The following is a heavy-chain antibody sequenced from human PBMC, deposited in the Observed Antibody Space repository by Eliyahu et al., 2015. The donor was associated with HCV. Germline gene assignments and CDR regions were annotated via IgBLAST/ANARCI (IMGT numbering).Heavy chain of an antibody. CDR2: IYYSGST. CDR1: GGSISXGGYY. CDR3: ARGVVPAATNTLIYYFDY. D-gene: IGHD2-2*01. V-gene: IGHV4-31*03. Sequence: QVQLQESGPGLVKPSQTLSLTCTVSGGSISXGGYYWSWIRQHPGKGLEWIGYIYYSGSTYYNPSLKSRVTISVDTSKNQFSLKLSSVTAADTAVYYCARGVVPAATNTLIYYFDYWGQGTLVTVSS. J-gene: IGHJ4*02.